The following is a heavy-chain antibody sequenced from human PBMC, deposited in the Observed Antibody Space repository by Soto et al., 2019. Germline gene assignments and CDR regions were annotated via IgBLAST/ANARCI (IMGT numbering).Heavy chain of an antibody. CDR2: INTSGGST. Sequence: ASVKVSCKASGYTFTSYYMHWLRQAPGQGLEWMGIINTSGGSTTYAQKFQGRVTMTRDTSTSTVYMELSRLRSEDTAVYYCAWGWEPVGAFDIWGQGTMVTVSS. J-gene: IGHJ3*02. D-gene: IGHD1-26*01. CDR3: AWGWEPVGAFDI. CDR1: GYTFTSYY. V-gene: IGHV1-46*01.